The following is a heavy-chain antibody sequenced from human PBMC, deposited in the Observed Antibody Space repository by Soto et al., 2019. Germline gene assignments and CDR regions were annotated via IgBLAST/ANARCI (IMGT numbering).Heavy chain of an antibody. J-gene: IGHJ5*02. CDR1: GYTFTSYG. CDR2: ISPYNGDT. Sequence: QVQLVQSGTEVKKPGASVMVSCKTSGYTFTSYGISWVRQAPGQGLEWMGLISPYNGDTIYARKFQGRVIVTPDTATSTVYMELRSLRSDDTAVYYCVRDASSGYRGWWDPWGQGTLVTVSS. V-gene: IGHV1-18*01. CDR3: VRDASSGYRGWWDP. D-gene: IGHD5-18*01.